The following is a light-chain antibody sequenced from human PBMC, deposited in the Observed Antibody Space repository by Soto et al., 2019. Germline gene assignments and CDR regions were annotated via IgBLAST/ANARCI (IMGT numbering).Light chain of an antibody. V-gene: IGKV3-20*01. CDR2: GAS. CDR3: QQYSTLPHT. J-gene: IGKJ2*01. CDR1: QSVSSSY. Sequence: EIVLTQSPGTLSLSPGERATLSYRASQSVSSSYLAWYQQKPGQAPRLLIYGASSRAAGIPDRFSGSGSGADFTLTISRLEPEDFGVYYCQQYSTLPHTFGQGTKLEVK.